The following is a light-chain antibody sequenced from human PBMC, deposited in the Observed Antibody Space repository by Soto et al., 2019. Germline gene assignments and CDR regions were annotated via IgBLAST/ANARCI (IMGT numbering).Light chain of an antibody. CDR2: EVN. CDR1: SSDVGNYDF. CDR3: CSYAGSGSWV. J-gene: IGLJ3*02. V-gene: IGLV2-23*02. Sequence: QSALTQPASVSGSPGQSITISCTGTSSDVGNYDFVSWYQQHPGKAPKLMIYEVNKRPSGVSNRFSGSKSGNTASLTISGLQAEDEADYYCCSYAGSGSWVFGGGTKVTV.